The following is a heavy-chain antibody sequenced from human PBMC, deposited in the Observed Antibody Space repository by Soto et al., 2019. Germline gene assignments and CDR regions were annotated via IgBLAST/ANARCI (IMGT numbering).Heavy chain of an antibody. V-gene: IGHV3-30*18. J-gene: IGHJ6*02. Sequence: QLQLVESGGGVVQPGRSLRLSCAASGFTFSLYGMHWVRQAPGRGLEWVAVTSYDGSNKFYADSVKGRFTISRDNSKNTLYLEMNSLRPEDTAVYFCAKGSGYNGYDVYDYYYGMDVWGQGTTVTVSS. CDR3: AKGSGYNGYDVYDYYYGMDV. D-gene: IGHD5-12*01. CDR1: GFTFSLYG. CDR2: TSYDGSNK.